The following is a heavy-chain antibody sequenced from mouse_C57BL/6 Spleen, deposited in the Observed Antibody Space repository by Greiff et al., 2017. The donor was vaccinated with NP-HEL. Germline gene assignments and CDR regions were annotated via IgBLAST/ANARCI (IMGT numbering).Heavy chain of an antibody. D-gene: IGHD4-1*01. J-gene: IGHJ4*01. CDR1: GYTFTSSW. CDR3: ARSELTGNAMDY. Sequence: VQLQQPGAELVKPGASVKLSCKASGYTFTSSWMHWVKQRPGQGLEWIGMIHPNSGSTNYNEKFKSKATLTVDKSSSTAYMQLSSLTSEDSAVYYCARSELTGNAMDYWGQGTSVTVSS. CDR2: IHPNSGST. V-gene: IGHV1-64*01.